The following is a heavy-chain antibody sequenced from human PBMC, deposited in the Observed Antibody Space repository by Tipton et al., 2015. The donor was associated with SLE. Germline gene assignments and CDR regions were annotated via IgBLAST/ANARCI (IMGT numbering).Heavy chain of an antibody. V-gene: IGHV4-59*01. Sequence: TLSLTCTVSGGSISSYYWSWIRQPPGKGLEWIGYIYYSWSTNYNPTLKSRVTISVDTSMNQFSLKLSSVTAADTAVYYCARAGRAWNLFDYWGQGTLVTVSS. D-gene: IGHD1-1*01. CDR2: IYYSWST. CDR3: ARAGRAWNLFDY. CDR1: GGSISSYY. J-gene: IGHJ4*02.